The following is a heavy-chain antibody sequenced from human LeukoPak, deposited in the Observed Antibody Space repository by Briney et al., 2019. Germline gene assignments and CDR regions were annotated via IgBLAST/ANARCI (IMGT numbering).Heavy chain of an antibody. J-gene: IGHJ5*02. D-gene: IGHD3-10*01. CDR2: MNPNSGNT. Sequence: GASVKVSCKASGYTFTSYDINWVRQATGQGLEWMGWMNPNSGNTGYAQKFQGRVTMTRNTSISTAYMELSCLRSEDTAVYYCARGRVGWFGESSANWFDPWGQGTLVTVSS. CDR1: GYTFTSYD. V-gene: IGHV1-8*01. CDR3: ARGRVGWFGESSANWFDP.